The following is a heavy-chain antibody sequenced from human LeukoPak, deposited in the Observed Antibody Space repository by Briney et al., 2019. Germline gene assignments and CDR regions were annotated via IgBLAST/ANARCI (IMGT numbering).Heavy chain of an antibody. D-gene: IGHD5-24*01. Sequence: ASVKVSCKASGYSFVLYGISWVRQAPGQGPEWMGWISTYNGNTKYAQNFQGRLTMTSDTSARTVYMELSSLRSDDTAVYYCARIRDGYNDAYDIWGQGTLVTVPS. CDR1: GYSFVLYG. CDR2: ISTYNGNT. CDR3: ARIRDGYNDAYDI. J-gene: IGHJ3*02. V-gene: IGHV1-18*01.